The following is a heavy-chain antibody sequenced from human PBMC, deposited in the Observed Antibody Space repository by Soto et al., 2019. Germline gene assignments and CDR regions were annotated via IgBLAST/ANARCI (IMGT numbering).Heavy chain of an antibody. CDR2: FDPEDGET. Sequence: QVQLVQSGAEVKKTGASVKVSCKVSGHTLTELSMHWVRQAPGKGLEWMGGFDPEDGETIYAQKFQGRVTMTEDTSTDTPYMELSSLRSEDTAVYFCATDLATVRRRSDHWGQGTLVTVSS. V-gene: IGHV1-24*01. J-gene: IGHJ5*02. CDR3: ATDLATVRRRSDH. D-gene: IGHD4-17*01. CDR1: GHTLTELS.